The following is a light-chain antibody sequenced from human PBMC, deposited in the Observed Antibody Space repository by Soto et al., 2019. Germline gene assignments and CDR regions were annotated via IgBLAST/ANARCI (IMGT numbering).Light chain of an antibody. V-gene: IGKV2D-29*02. CDR1: QSLLHTDGKTF. J-gene: IGKJ2*01. Sequence: DNVLTQTPRSLSVTPGQPASMSCKSSQSLLHTDGKTFLYWYLQKPGQSPQLLIYEASNRFSGVPDRFSGSGSGTDFTLKISRVEAEDVGIYYCMQSLQHPPYTFGQGTKLEIK. CDR3: MQSLQHPPYT. CDR2: EAS.